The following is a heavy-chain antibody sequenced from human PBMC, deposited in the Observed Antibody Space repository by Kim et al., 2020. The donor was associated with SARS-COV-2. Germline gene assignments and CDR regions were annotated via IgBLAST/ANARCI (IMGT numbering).Heavy chain of an antibody. V-gene: IGHV4-31*03. CDR1: GGSISSGGYY. Sequence: SETLSLTCTVSGGSISSGGYYWSWIRQHPGKGLEWIGYIYYSGSTYYNPSLKSRVTISVDPSKNQFSLKLSSVTAADTAVYYCAREGEYYYQIDYWGQGTLVTVSS. CDR3: AREGEYYYQIDY. D-gene: IGHD3-10*01. CDR2: IYYSGST. J-gene: IGHJ4*02.